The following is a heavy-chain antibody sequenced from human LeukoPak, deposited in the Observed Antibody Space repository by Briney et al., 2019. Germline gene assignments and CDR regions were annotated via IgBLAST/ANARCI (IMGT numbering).Heavy chain of an antibody. CDR3: ARAPINPERRAFDM. V-gene: IGHV4-59*01. J-gene: IGHJ3*02. Sequence: PSETLSLTCTVSGGSISPYYWNWIRLTPGKGLEWIGYIVYTGTTHYNPSLRSRVTMSIDTPKNHFSLNLSSVTAADTAIYYCARAPINPERRAFDMWSQGSLVTASS. D-gene: IGHD5-12*01. CDR1: GGSISPYY. CDR2: IVYTGTT.